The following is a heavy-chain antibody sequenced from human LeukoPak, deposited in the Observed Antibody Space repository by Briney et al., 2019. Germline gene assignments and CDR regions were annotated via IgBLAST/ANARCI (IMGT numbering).Heavy chain of an antibody. CDR2: ISYDGIDK. J-gene: IGHJ4*02. D-gene: IGHD6-19*01. Sequence: GGSLRLSCAASGFTFSSYAMHWVRQTPGKGLEWVAVISYDGIDKYYADSVKGRFTISRDNSKNMVYLQMNSLRAEDTAVYYCAREARSSGSFDYWGQGTLVTVSS. CDR1: GFTFSSYA. CDR3: AREARSSGSFDY. V-gene: IGHV3-33*08.